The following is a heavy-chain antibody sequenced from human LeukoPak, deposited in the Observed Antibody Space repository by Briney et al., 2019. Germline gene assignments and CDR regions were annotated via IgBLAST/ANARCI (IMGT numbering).Heavy chain of an antibody. CDR1: GFTFSSYA. Sequence: GSLRLSCAASGFTFSSYAMSWVRQAPGKGLEWVSAISGSGGSTYYADSVKGRFTISRDNSKNTLYLQMNSLSAEDTAVYYCEKDLGGSGDYRPYWGQGSVVTVSS. CDR2: ISGSGGST. J-gene: IGHJ4*02. V-gene: IGHV3-23*01. D-gene: IGHD2-21*02. CDR3: EKDLGGSGDYRPY.